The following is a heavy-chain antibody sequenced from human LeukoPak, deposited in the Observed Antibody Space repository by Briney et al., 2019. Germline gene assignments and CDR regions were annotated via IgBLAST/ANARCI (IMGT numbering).Heavy chain of an antibody. Sequence: ASVKVSCKASGGTFSSYAISWVRQAPGQGLEWMGRIIPILGIANYAQKFQGRVTITADKSTSTAYMELSSLRSEDTAVYYCAKTVPISGRPREGFDYWGQGTLVTVSS. CDR1: GGTFSSYA. D-gene: IGHD1-26*01. CDR3: AKTVPISGRPREGFDY. V-gene: IGHV1-69*04. J-gene: IGHJ4*02. CDR2: IIPILGIA.